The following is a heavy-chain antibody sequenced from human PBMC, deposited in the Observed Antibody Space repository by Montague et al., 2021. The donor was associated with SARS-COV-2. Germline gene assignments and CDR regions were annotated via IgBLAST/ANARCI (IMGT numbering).Heavy chain of an antibody. CDR3: SGVKSISSWVRQLGPV. D-gene: IGHD6-6*01. CDR2: VNLSGST. CDR1: GGSFSGYY. V-gene: IGHV4-34*01. J-gene: IGHJ6*04. Sequence: SETLSLTCAVYGGSFSGYYWSWIRQPPGKGLEWIGEVNLSGSTNXNPSLKSRVTISVDTSKNQFSLKLSSVTAADTAVDYCSGVKSISSWVRQLGPVWGKGTPVTVSS.